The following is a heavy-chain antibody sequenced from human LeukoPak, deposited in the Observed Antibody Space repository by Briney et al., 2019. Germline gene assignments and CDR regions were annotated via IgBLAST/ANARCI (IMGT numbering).Heavy chain of an antibody. D-gene: IGHD3-10*01. V-gene: IGHV3-13*01. J-gene: IGHJ4*02. CDR3: ARGVRRPGSGSYSIRYFDY. Sequence: GGSLRLSCAASGFTLSSYDMHWVRQVTGEGLEWVSSIGTAGDTYFPGSVKGRFTISRENAKNSLYLQMNSLRAGDTAVYYCARGVRRPGSGSYSIRYFDYWGQGTLVTVSS. CDR1: GFTLSSYD. CDR2: IGTAGDT.